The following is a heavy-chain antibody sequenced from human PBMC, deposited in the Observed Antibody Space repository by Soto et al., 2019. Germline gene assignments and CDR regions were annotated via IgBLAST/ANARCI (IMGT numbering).Heavy chain of an antibody. D-gene: IGHD1-26*01. CDR3: AKDLTRWPRSGGDY. J-gene: IGHJ4*02. V-gene: IGHV3-23*01. CDR1: GFTFSSYA. Sequence: PGGSLRLSCAASGFTFSSYAMNWVRQALGKGLEWVSGISGSGGSTYYVDSVKGRFTISRDTSKKKLYLQMNSLRAEDTAVYYCAKDLTRWPRSGGDYWGQGTLVTVSS. CDR2: ISGSGGST.